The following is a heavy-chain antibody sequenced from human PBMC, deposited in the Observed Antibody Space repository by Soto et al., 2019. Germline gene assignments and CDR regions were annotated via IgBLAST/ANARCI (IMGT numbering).Heavy chain of an antibody. V-gene: IGHV3-66*01. D-gene: IGHD2-2*01. CDR3: GRKGPPNIVEVPTPTPTDYNYYMDL. CDR2: IYSGGST. Sequence: PGGSLRLSCAASGFAVSSNYMSWVRQAPGKGLEWVLVIYSGGSTYYADSVKGRFTISRDNSKNTLYLQMNSLSAEETAVYYCGRKGPPNIVEVPTPTPTDYNYYMDLEAKGTTLTIPS. CDR1: GFAVSSNY. J-gene: IGHJ6*03.